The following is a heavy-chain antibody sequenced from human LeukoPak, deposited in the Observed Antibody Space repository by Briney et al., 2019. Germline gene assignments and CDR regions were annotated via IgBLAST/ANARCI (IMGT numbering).Heavy chain of an antibody. J-gene: IGHJ4*02. CDR2: ISYDETEK. CDR1: GFTFISFS. V-gene: IGHV3-30*04. CDR3: AKETDIVAKGIDY. D-gene: IGHD2-15*01. Sequence: GGSLRLSCPPSGFTFISFSLHWVGQPPGRGRGGVTVISYDETEKYYADSVKGRFTISRDNSKNTLYLQMNSLRAEDTAVYYCAKETDIVAKGIDYWGQGTLVTVSS.